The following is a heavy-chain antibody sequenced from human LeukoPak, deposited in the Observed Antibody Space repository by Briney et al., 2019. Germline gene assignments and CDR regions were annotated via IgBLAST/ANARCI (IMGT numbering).Heavy chain of an antibody. CDR2: IYYSGST. CDR3: ARVGARYFDWPEAAYFDY. D-gene: IGHD3-9*01. J-gene: IGHJ4*02. Sequence: PSQTLSLTCTVSGGSISSGDYYRSWIRQPPGKGLEWIGYIYYSGSTYYNPSLKSRVTISVDTSKNQFSLKLSSVTAADTAVYYCARVGARYFDWPEAAYFDYWGQGTLVTVPS. CDR1: GGSISSGDYY. V-gene: IGHV4-30-4*01.